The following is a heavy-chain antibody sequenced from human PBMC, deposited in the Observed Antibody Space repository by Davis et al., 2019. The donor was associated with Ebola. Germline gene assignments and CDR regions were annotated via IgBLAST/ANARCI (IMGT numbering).Heavy chain of an antibody. CDR2: IYTGDSDT. Sequence: GESLKISCKYSTNSFTTYWIGWVRQMPGKGLEWLGLIYTGDSDTRYSPSFRGQVTISADKSIRTAYLQWSSLKASDTAIYFCASLRRTITGMDDGFDIWGQGTKVTVSS. CDR3: ASLRRTITGMDDGFDI. D-gene: IGHD1-20*01. J-gene: IGHJ3*02. CDR1: TNSFTTYW. V-gene: IGHV5-51*01.